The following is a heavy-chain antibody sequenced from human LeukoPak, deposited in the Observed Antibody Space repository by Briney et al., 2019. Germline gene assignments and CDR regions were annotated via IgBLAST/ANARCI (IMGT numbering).Heavy chain of an antibody. CDR2: ISSRSTYR. Sequence: PGGSLSLSCEASGFSFSMYDMTWVRQAPGKGLEYVSSISSRSTYRFSADSVWGRFTISRDDAKNLLFLHMNSLRGDDTAVYYCARLGPGRDVSNSFDLWGQGTLVTVSS. CDR1: GFSFSMYD. D-gene: IGHD5-24*01. CDR3: ARLGPGRDVSNSFDL. V-gene: IGHV3-21*06. J-gene: IGHJ4*02.